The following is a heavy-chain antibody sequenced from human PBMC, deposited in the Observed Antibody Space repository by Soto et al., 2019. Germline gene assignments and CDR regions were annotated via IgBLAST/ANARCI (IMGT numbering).Heavy chain of an antibody. D-gene: IGHD5-18*01. CDR1: GFTFSSYW. CDR2: IKQDGSEK. J-gene: IGHJ6*02. Sequence: GGSLRLSCAASGFTFSSYWMSWVRQAPGKGLEWVANIKQDGSEKYYVDSVKGRFTISRDNAKNSLYLQMNSLRAEDTAVYYCARGMAYSYGYYYYYGMDVWGQGTTVTVSS. CDR3: ARGMAYSYGYYYYYGMDV. V-gene: IGHV3-7*05.